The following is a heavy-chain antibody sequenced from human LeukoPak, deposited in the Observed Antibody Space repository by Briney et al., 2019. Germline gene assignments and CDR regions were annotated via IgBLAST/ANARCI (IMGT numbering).Heavy chain of an antibody. J-gene: IGHJ4*02. CDR2: INWNGGST. V-gene: IGHV3-20*04. CDR3: ARDVNTAMVGDYDY. CDR1: GFTFSSYA. Sequence: PGGSLRLSCAASGFTFSSYAMSWVRQAPGKGLEWVSGINWNGGSTGYADSVKGRFTISRDNAKNSLYLQMNSLRAEDTALYYCARDVNTAMVGDYDYWGQGTLVTVSS. D-gene: IGHD5-18*01.